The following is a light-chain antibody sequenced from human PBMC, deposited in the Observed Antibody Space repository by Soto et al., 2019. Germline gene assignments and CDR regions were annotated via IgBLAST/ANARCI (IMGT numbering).Light chain of an antibody. J-gene: IGLJ2*01. V-gene: IGLV1-51*01. CDR2: DNN. CDR1: SSNIGKNY. CDR3: VTWDNSLSAPVV. Sequence: QSVLTQPPSVSAAPGQKVTISCSGSSSNIGKNYVSWYQQFPGTAPQLLIYDNNKRPSGIPDRFSGSKSDTSATLAITGLQTGDEGDYYCVTWDNSLSAPVVFGGGTKLTVL.